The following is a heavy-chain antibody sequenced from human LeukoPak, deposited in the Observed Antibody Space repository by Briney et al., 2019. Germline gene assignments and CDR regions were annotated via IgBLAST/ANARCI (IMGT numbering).Heavy chain of an antibody. CDR2: INPNSGGT. Sequence: ASVKVSCKASGYTFTGYYMHWVRQAPGQGLEWMGWINPNSGGTNYAQKFQGRVTMTRDTSISTAYMELSRLRSDDTAAYYCAREGEYSSSSFDYWGQGTLVTVSS. CDR1: GYTFTGYY. J-gene: IGHJ4*02. V-gene: IGHV1-2*02. D-gene: IGHD6-6*01. CDR3: AREGEYSSSSFDY.